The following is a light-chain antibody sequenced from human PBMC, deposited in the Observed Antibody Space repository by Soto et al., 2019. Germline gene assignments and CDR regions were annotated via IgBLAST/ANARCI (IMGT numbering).Light chain of an antibody. CDR3: QQYDSSPLT. V-gene: IGKV3-20*01. CDR1: QSVSSSY. J-gene: IGKJ4*01. CDR2: GAS. Sequence: IVLTQSPGTLSLSPGERATLSCRASQSVSSSYLAWYQQKPGQAPRLHIYGASSRATGIPDRFSGSGSGTAFTLTISRLEPEDFAVYYCQQYDSSPLTFGGGTKVEIK.